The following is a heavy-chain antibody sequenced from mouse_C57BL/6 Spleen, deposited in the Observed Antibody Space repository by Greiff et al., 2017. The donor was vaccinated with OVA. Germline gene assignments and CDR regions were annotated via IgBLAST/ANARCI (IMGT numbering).Heavy chain of an antibody. CDR3: ARGEVVATDYAMDY. CDR2: IDPSDSYT. CDR1: GYTFTSYW. J-gene: IGHJ4*01. V-gene: IGHV1-69*01. D-gene: IGHD1-1*01. Sequence: VQLQQPGAELVMPGASVKLSCQASGYTFTSYWMHWVKQRPGQGLEWIGEIDPSDSYTNYNQKFKGKSTLTVDKSSSTAYIQLSSLTSEDSAVYYCARGEVVATDYAMDYGGQGTSVTGSS.